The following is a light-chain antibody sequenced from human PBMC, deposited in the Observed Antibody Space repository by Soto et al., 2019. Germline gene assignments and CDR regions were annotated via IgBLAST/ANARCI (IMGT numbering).Light chain of an antibody. CDR3: QQYGKSPIT. Sequence: EIGMTQSPATLSVSPGERATLSCRASQSVSSNLAWYQQKPGQAPRLLIYGASTRATGIPARFSGSGSGTDFSLTISRLEPEDFAVYYCQQYGKSPITFGQGTRLEI. CDR1: QSVSSN. V-gene: IGKV3-15*01. J-gene: IGKJ5*01. CDR2: GAS.